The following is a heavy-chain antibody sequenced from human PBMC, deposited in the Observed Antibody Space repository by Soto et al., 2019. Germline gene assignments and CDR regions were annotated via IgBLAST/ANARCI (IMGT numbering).Heavy chain of an antibody. CDR3: ARTLYYDFWSGHPYYYYYMDV. Sequence: SETLSLTCTVSGGSISSYYWSWIRQPPGKGLEWIGYIYYSGSTNYNPSLKSRVTISVDTSKNQFSLKLSSVTAADTAVYYCARTLYYDFWSGHPYYYYYMDVWGKGTTVTVS. CDR2: IYYSGST. CDR1: GGSISSYY. V-gene: IGHV4-59*01. J-gene: IGHJ6*03. D-gene: IGHD3-3*01.